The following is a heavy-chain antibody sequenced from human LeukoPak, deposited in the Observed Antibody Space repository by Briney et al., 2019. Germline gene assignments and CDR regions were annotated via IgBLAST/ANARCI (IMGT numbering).Heavy chain of an antibody. CDR1: GFTFSSNY. D-gene: IGHD6-19*01. J-gene: IGHJ6*02. CDR3: ARGEGSGWSYYYYYGMDV. V-gene: IGHV3-53*01. Sequence: GGSLRLSCAASGFTFSSNYMSWVRQAPGKGLEWVSVIYSGGSTYYADSVKGRFTISRDNSKNTLYLQMNSLRAEDTAVYYCARGEGSGWSYYYYYGMDVWGQGTTVTVSS. CDR2: IYSGGST.